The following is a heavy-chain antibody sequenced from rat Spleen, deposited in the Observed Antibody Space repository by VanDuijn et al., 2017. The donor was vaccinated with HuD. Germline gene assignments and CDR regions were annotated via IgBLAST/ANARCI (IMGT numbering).Heavy chain of an antibody. D-gene: IGHD1-4*01. J-gene: IGHJ2*01. CDR2: ISSDGGST. V-gene: IGHV5-29*01. CDR3: ARRPGDFDC. Sequence: EVQLVESGGGLVQPGRSLNLSCAASGFTLSDYDMAWVRQAPTKGLEWVATISSDGGSTDYRDSVKGRFTISRDNAKSTLYLQMDSLRSEDTATYYCARRPGDFDCWGQGVMVTVSS. CDR1: GFTLSDYD.